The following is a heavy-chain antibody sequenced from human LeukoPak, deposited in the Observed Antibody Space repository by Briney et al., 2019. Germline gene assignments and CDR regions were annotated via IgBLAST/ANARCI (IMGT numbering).Heavy chain of an antibody. J-gene: IGHJ4*02. CDR1: GFTFSSYA. CDR2: ISYDGSNK. D-gene: IGHD3-10*01. CDR3: AKDIGITMVRGKPDY. Sequence: GGSLRLSCAASGFTFSSYAMHWVRQAPGKGLEWVAVISYDGSNKYYADSVKGRFTISRDNSKNTLYLQMNSLRAEDTALYYCAKDIGITMVRGKPDYWGQGTLVTVSS. V-gene: IGHV3-30-3*01.